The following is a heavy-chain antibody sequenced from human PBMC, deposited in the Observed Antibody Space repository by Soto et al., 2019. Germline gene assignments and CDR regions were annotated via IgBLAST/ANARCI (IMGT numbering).Heavy chain of an antibody. D-gene: IGHD3-10*01. CDR2: IYYSGST. CDR3: ARCITMVRGVITPYYYYGMDV. V-gene: IGHV4-59*01. Sequence: QVQLQESGPGLVKPSETLSLTCTVSGGYISSYYWSWIRQPPGKGLEWIGYIYYSGSTNYNPSLKSRVTISVDTSKNQFSLKLSSVTAADTAVYYCARCITMVRGVITPYYYYGMDVWGQGTTVTVSS. J-gene: IGHJ6*02. CDR1: GGYISSYY.